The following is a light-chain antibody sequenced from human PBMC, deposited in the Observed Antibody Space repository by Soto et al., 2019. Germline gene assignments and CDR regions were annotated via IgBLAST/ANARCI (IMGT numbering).Light chain of an antibody. CDR1: QSVSTNY. CDR3: QQYGTPPFT. CDR2: GAS. Sequence: EIVLTQSPGTLSLSPGERATLSCRASQSVSTNYLAWYQQKPGQAPRLPIYGASSRATGIPDRFSGSGSGTDFTLTISRLEPEDFAVYYCQQYGTPPFTFGPGTKVDIK. J-gene: IGKJ3*01. V-gene: IGKV3-20*01.